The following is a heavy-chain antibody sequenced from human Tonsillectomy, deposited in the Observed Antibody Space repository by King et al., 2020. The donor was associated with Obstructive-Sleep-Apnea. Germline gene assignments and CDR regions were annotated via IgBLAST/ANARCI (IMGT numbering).Heavy chain of an antibody. V-gene: IGHV4-34*01. CDR2: INHSGST. Sequence: VQLQQWGAGLLKPSETLSLTCAVFGGSFSDYYWSWSRQPPGKGRECIVEINHSGSTNYNPPLKGRVTISVDPSKNQFSLKLSSVTAADTAVYYGAREGRYDLNNEYWGQGTLVIVSS. D-gene: IGHD3/OR15-3a*01. CDR1: GGSFSDYY. J-gene: IGHJ4*02. CDR3: AREGRYDLNNEY.